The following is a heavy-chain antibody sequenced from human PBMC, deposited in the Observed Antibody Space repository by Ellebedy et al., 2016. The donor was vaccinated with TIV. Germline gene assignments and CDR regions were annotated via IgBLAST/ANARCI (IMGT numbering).Heavy chain of an antibody. CDR3: ARSLRLTWGFDS. D-gene: IGHD2-21*02. Sequence: GGSLRLSCAASGFIFSSYAMSWVRQTPGKGLEWVSTISGTGSSTFYSDSLKGRFAVSRDNSVNTVYLQVTNLRVEDTGVYYCARSLRLTWGFDSWGQGTLVAVSA. V-gene: IGHV3-23*01. CDR2: ISGTGSST. J-gene: IGHJ4*02. CDR1: GFIFSSYA.